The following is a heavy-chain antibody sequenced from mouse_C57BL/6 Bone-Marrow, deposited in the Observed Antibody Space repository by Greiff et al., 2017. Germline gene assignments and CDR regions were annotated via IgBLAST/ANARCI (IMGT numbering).Heavy chain of an antibody. CDR3: AREGGDSSGYPAWFAY. J-gene: IGHJ3*01. D-gene: IGHD3-2*02. Sequence: VQLQQSGPELVKPGASVKLSCKASGYTFTSYWMHWVKQRPGPGLEWIGEIDPSDSYTNYNQKFKGKSTLTVDKSSSTAYMQLSSLTSADSAVYYWAREGGDSSGYPAWFAYWGQGTLVTVSA. CDR1: GYTFTSYW. V-gene: IGHV1-69*01. CDR2: IDPSDSYT.